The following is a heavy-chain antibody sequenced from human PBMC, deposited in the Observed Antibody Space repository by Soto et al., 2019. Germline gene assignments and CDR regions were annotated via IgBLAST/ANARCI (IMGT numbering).Heavy chain of an antibody. CDR3: ARRGTTGYCSGDTCYSGALDI. CDR2: VYYSGST. Sequence: PSETLSLTCFVSGGSINVNTCYWGWIRRAPGKGLEWIGNVYYSGSTNYNPSLKSRVTISIDTSKNQFSLKLSSVTAADTAVYYCARRGTTGYCSGDTCYSGALDIWGQGTMVTVSS. J-gene: IGHJ3*02. CDR1: GGSINVNTCY. D-gene: IGHD2-15*01. V-gene: IGHV4-39*01.